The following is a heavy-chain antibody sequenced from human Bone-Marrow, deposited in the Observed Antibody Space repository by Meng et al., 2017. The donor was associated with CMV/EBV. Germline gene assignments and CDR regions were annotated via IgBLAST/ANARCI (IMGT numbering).Heavy chain of an antibody. CDR2: ISYDGSNK. CDR1: GFTFSSYG. D-gene: IGHD3-3*01. J-gene: IGHJ6*01. Sequence: LSLTCAASGFTFSSYGMHWVRQAPGKGLEWVAVISYDGSNKYYADSVKGRFTISRDNSKNTLYLQMNSLRAEDTAVYYCARVEGKYYEFWSGYYTYYYYGMDVWGQGTTVTVSS. CDR3: ARVEGKYYEFWSGYYTYYYYGMDV. V-gene: IGHV3-30*19.